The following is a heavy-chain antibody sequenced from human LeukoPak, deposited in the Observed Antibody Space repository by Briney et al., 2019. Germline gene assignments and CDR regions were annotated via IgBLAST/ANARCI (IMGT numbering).Heavy chain of an antibody. D-gene: IGHD5-12*01. CDR3: ARDNAGYDY. Sequence: PGGSLRLSCAASGFGFSNYGMHWVRQAPGKGLEWLSYITRSSSPIYYADSVKGRFTTSRDNAKNSLYLQMNSLRAEDTAVYYCARDNAGYDYWGQGTLVTVSS. V-gene: IGHV3-48*01. CDR1: GFGFSNYG. J-gene: IGHJ4*02. CDR2: ITRSSSPI.